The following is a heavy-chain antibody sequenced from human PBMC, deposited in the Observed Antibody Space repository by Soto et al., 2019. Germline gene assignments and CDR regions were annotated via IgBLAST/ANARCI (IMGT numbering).Heavy chain of an antibody. Sequence: EVQLVESGGGVVRPGGSLRLSCAASGFTFDDYGMSWVRQAPGKGLEWVSGINWNGGSTGYADSVKGRFTISRDNAKNSLYLQMNSVRAEDTALYYWARDRSYGSGSYYNREGGYFDYWGQGTLVTVSS. D-gene: IGHD3-10*01. CDR1: GFTFDDYG. CDR3: ARDRSYGSGSYYNREGGYFDY. CDR2: INWNGGST. J-gene: IGHJ4*02. V-gene: IGHV3-20*04.